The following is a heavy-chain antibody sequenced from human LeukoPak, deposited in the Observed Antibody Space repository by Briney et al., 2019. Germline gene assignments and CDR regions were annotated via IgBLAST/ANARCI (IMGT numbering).Heavy chain of an antibody. J-gene: IGHJ4*02. V-gene: IGHV3-74*01. D-gene: IGHD2-15*01. CDR3: ARDGRSGNFDK. CDR2: IRSDGSIT. Sequence: GGSLRLSCAASGYTFSGYWMHWVRQAPGRGLAWVSVIRSDGSITTYADSVKGRFTISRDTAKNTLYLQMNSLRAEDTAVYYCARDGRSGNFDKWGQGTLVSVSS. CDR1: GYTFSGYW.